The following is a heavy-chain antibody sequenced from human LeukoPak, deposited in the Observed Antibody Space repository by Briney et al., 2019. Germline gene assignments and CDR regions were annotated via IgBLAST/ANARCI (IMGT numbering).Heavy chain of an antibody. D-gene: IGHD3-10*01. CDR3: ARGGLLWFGESTQNWFDP. Sequence: PSETLSLTCTVSGGSISSYYWSWIRQPAGKGLEWIGRIYTSGSTNYNPSLKSRVTMSVDTSKNQFSLKLSSVTAADTAVYYCARGGLLWFGESTQNWFDPWGQGTLVTVSS. CDR1: GGSISSYY. V-gene: IGHV4-4*07. CDR2: IYTSGST. J-gene: IGHJ5*02.